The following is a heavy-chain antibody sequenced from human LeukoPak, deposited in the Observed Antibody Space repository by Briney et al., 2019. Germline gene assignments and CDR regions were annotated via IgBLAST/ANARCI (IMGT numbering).Heavy chain of an antibody. Sequence: PSETLSLTCTVSSGSISSYYWSWIRQPPGKGLEWIGYIHFSGSTKNNPSLKSRVTISVDTSNNQFSLKLSSVTAADTAVYYCARLLNYYDSGGYYYYFDYWGQGTLVTVFS. CDR2: IHFSGST. J-gene: IGHJ4*02. V-gene: IGHV4-59*01. CDR1: SGSISSYY. D-gene: IGHD3-22*01. CDR3: ARLLNYYDSGGYYYYFDY.